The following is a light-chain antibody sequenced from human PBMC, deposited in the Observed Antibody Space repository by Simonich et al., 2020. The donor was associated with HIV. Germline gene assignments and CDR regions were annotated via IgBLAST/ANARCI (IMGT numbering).Light chain of an antibody. CDR2: AGS. V-gene: IGKV1-33*01. CDR1: QDISNH. CDR3: QQYNKWPLT. Sequence: DIQMTQSPSSLSASVGDRVTITCQARQDISNHLNWYQQKPGKAPKLLIYAGSNLEAGVPSRFSGSGSGTEFTLTITSLQSEDFALYSCQQYNKWPLTFGGGTKVEIK. J-gene: IGKJ4*01.